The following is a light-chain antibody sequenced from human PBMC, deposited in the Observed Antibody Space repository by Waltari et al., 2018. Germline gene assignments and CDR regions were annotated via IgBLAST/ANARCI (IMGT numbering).Light chain of an antibody. CDR1: SSDVGGYNY. CDR3: GSYSSSSPLV. J-gene: IGLJ2*01. CDR2: DVS. Sequence: QSALTQPASVSGSPGQSITIACTGTSSDVGGYNYVSWYQQHPGKSPNLMIYDVSYGPSGVSTRFSGSKSANTAFLTISGLQAEDEGEYHCGSYSSSSPLVFGGGTKLTVL. V-gene: IGLV2-14*03.